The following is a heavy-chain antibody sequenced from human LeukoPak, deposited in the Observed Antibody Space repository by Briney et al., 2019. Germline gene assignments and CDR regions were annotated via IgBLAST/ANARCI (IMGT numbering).Heavy chain of an antibody. V-gene: IGHV1-69*13. D-gene: IGHD5-18*01. Sequence: GASVKVSCKASGGTFSSYAISWVRQAPGQGLEWMGGIIPIFGTANYAQKFQGRVTITADESTSTAYMELSSLRSEDTAVYYCARDLPQFRGYSYGPLSPLGPFDYWGQGTLVTVSS. CDR3: ARDLPQFRGYSYGPLSPLGPFDY. J-gene: IGHJ4*02. CDR2: IIPIFGTA. CDR1: GGTFSSYA.